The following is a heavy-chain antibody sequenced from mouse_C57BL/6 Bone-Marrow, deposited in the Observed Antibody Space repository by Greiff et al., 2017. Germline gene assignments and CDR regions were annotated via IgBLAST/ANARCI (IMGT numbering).Heavy chain of an antibody. V-gene: IGHV1-9*01. D-gene: IGHD2-4*01. J-gene: IGHJ3*01. CDR2: ILPGSGST. CDR3: ASCDYDEGFAY. CDR1: GYTFTGYW. Sequence: QVQLQQSGAELMKPGASVKLSCKATGYTFTGYWIAWVKQRPGHGLEWIGEILPGSGSTNYNEKFKGKATFTADTSSNTAYMQLSGQTTEDSAIYFCASCDYDEGFAYWGQGTLLTVSA.